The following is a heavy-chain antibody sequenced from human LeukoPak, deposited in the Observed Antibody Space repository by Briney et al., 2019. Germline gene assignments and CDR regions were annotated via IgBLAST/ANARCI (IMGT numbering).Heavy chain of an antibody. CDR2: IYHSGST. Sequence: KPSETLSLTCAVSGGSISSSNWWSWVRQPPGKGLEWIGEIYHSGSTNYNPSLKSRVTISVDTSKNQFSLKLSSVTAADTAVYYCAREIGNLIGGGGPDYWGQGTLVTVSS. CDR1: GGSISSSNW. J-gene: IGHJ4*02. D-gene: IGHD1-26*01. V-gene: IGHV4-4*02. CDR3: AREIGNLIGGGGPDY.